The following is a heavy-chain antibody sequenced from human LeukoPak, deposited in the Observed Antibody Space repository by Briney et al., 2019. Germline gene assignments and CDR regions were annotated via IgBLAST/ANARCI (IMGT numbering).Heavy chain of an antibody. J-gene: IGHJ4*02. CDR2: ISGSGGST. CDR3: ARVPVASWIQLDS. V-gene: IGHV3-23*01. Sequence: GGSLRLSCAASGFTFSSYAMSWVRQAPGKGLEWVSAISGSGGSTYFADSVKGRFTISRDNSKNTLYLQMNSLRAEDTALYYCARVPVASWIQLDSWGQGTLVTVSS. CDR1: GFTFSSYA. D-gene: IGHD6-13*01.